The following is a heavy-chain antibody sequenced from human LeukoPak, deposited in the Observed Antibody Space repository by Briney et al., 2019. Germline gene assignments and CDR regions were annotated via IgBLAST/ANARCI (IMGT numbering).Heavy chain of an antibody. Sequence: QPGGSLRLSCAASGFTFSSYAMSWVRQAPGKGLEWVSAFSGSGGSTYYADSVKGRFTISRDNSKNTLYLQMNSMRAEDTAVYYCAKVRGWIQLWLGYFDYWGQGTLVTVSS. V-gene: IGHV3-23*01. CDR1: GFTFSSYA. CDR3: AKVRGWIQLWLGYFDY. CDR2: FSGSGGST. D-gene: IGHD5-18*01. J-gene: IGHJ4*02.